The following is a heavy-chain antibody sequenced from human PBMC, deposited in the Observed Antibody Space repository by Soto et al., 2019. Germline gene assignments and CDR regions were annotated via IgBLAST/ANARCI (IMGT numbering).Heavy chain of an antibody. CDR3: AREPYGDSQYFDY. V-gene: IGHV3-30*04. Sequence: GGSLRLSCTGSGFTFYSLSVHWVRQGPDKGLEWVAVVSFDGKVTYYADSVKGRFTVSRDISKNTIYLQANSLRPEDTAVYYCAREPYGDSQYFDYWGQGTPVTVSS. CDR1: GFTFYSLS. D-gene: IGHD2-21*02. J-gene: IGHJ4*02. CDR2: VSFDGKVT.